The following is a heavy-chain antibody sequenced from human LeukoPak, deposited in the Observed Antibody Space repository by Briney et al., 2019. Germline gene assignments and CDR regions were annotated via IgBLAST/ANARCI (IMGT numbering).Heavy chain of an antibody. CDR3: ARHEFYGDANWFDP. V-gene: IGHV4-59*08. CDR1: GGSITYYY. J-gene: IGHJ5*02. Sequence: SSETLCLTCTVSGGSITYYYCSWIRQSPGKGLEWIGYIHYNGVTNYNPSLRSRVTMSVGTSKNQFSLKLNSVTGADTAIYYCARHEFYGDANWFDPWGQGTLVTVSS. D-gene: IGHD4-17*01. CDR2: IHYNGVT.